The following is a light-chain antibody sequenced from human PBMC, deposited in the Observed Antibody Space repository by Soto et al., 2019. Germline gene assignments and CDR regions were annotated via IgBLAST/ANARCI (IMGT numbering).Light chain of an antibody. J-gene: IGKJ5*01. Sequence: VLPQSPGTLSLSPGDRATLSCRASQSVSSSQLTWYQQKPGQAPRLLIYAASSRAAGIPDRFSGSGSAADLTLTISRLEPEDFAVYYCQQYGSSPPITFGQGTRLEIK. CDR1: QSVSSSQ. CDR3: QQYGSSPPIT. V-gene: IGKV3-20*01. CDR2: AAS.